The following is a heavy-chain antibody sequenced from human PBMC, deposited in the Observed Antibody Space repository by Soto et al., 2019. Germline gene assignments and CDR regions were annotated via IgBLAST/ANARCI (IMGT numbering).Heavy chain of an antibody. Sequence: SKTLSLTCTVSGGSISSSSYYWGWIRQPPGKGLEWIGSIYYSGSTYYNPSLKSRVTISVDTSKNQFSLKLSSVTAADTAVYYCARRYYGSGSYPHECYFDYWGQGTLVTVSS. CDR2: IYYSGST. J-gene: IGHJ4*02. V-gene: IGHV4-39*01. CDR1: GGSISSSSYY. D-gene: IGHD3-10*01. CDR3: ARRYYGSGSYPHECYFDY.